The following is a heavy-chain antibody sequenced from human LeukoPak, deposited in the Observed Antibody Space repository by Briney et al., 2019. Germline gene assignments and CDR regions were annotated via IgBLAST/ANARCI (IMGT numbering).Heavy chain of an antibody. Sequence: PGGSLRLSCAASGFSFSGYWMSWVRQAPGKGLEWVAIIKQDGSEKYYVDSVKGRFTISRDNAKNSLYLQMNSLRAEVTAIYYCARFRAPLGGYGTYYFDYCGQGTLVTVSS. J-gene: IGHJ4*02. CDR3: ARFRAPLGGYGTYYFDY. V-gene: IGHV3-7*04. CDR1: GFSFSGYW. CDR2: IKQDGSEK. D-gene: IGHD5-12*01.